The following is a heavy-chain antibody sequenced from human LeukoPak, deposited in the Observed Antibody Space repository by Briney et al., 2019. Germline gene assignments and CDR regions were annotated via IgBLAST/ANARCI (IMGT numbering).Heavy chain of an antibody. Sequence: GGSLRLSCAASGFTFSSYWMSWVRQAPGKGLEWVANIKQDGSEKYYVDSVKGRFTISRDNAKNSLSLQMNSLRVEDTAVYFCARAIEGAYDLWGQGTLVTVSS. CDR3: ARAIEGAYDL. V-gene: IGHV3-7*04. CDR1: GFTFSSYW. CDR2: IKQDGSEK. D-gene: IGHD5-12*01. J-gene: IGHJ4*02.